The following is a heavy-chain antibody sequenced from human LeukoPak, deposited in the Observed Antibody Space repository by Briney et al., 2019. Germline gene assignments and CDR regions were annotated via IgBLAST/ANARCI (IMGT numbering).Heavy chain of an antibody. J-gene: IGHJ6*03. CDR1: RFTFSSYS. Sequence: GGSLRLSCAASRFTFSSYSMNWVRQAPGKGLEWVSSISSSSSYIYYADSVKGRFTISRDNAKNSLYLQMNSLRAEDTAVYYCARGSEYNDKLTVYRGNMDVWGKGTTVTVS. V-gene: IGHV3-21*01. CDR3: ARGSEYNDKLTVYRGNMDV. CDR2: ISSSSSYI. D-gene: IGHD3-9*01.